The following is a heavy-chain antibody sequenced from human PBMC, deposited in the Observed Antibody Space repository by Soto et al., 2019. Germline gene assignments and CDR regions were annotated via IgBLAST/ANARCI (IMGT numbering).Heavy chain of an antibody. CDR1: GFTFSNVW. CDR3: TPLALKYSSGWSEFSD. J-gene: IGHJ4*02. V-gene: IGHV3-15*07. Sequence: EVQLVESGGGLVKPGGSLRLSCAASGFTFSNVWMNWVRQAPGKGLEWVGRIKSKTDGGTTDYAAPVKGRFTISRDDSTTTLYRQMNSLTSEDTAVYYCTPLALKYSSGWSEFSDWGQGTLVTVSS. CDR2: IKSKTDGGTT. D-gene: IGHD6-19*01.